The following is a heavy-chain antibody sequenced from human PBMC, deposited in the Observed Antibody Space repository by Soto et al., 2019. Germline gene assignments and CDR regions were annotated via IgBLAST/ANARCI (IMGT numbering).Heavy chain of an antibody. J-gene: IGHJ6*03. D-gene: IGHD1-20*01. CDR2: INAGNGNT. CDR3: ARITGTFRYYYYMDV. CDR1: GYTFASYA. V-gene: IGHV1-3*01. Sequence: ASVKVSCKASGYTFASYAMQWVRQAPGQRLEWMGWINAGNGNTKYSQKFQGRVTITRDTSASTAYMELSSLRSEDTAVYYCARITGTFRYYYYMDVWGKGTTVTVSS.